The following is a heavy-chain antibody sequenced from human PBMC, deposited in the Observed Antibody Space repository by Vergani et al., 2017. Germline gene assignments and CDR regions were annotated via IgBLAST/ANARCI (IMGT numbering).Heavy chain of an antibody. J-gene: IGHJ4*02. V-gene: IGHV1-18*01. Sequence: QVQLVQSGAEVKKPGASLKVSCTASGYTFTSYGISWVRQAPGQGLEWMGWISAYNGNTNNSHKLQGRGTMTTDPSTSTAYMDLRSLRSDDTAVYYCSRVRITMVRGVTLYYFDYWGEGSLVTVYS. CDR2: ISAYNGNT. D-gene: IGHD3-10*01. CDR1: GYTFTSYG. CDR3: SRVRITMVRGVTLYYFDY.